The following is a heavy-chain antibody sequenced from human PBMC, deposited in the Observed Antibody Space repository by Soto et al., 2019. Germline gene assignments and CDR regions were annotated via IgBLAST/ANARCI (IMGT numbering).Heavy chain of an antibody. CDR2: IYYSGST. V-gene: IGHV4-61*01. Sequence: SETLSLTCTVSGGSVSSGSYYWSWIRQPPGKGLEWIGYIYYSGSTNYNPSLKSRVTISVDTSKNQFSLKLSSVTAADTAVCYCPSLLGPVTTLSWFDTWGQGTLVTVSS. D-gene: IGHD3-10*01. J-gene: IGHJ5*02. CDR1: GGSVSSGSYY. CDR3: PSLLGPVTTLSWFDT.